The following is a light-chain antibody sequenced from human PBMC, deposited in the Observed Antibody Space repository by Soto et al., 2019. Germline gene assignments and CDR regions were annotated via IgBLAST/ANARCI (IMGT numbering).Light chain of an antibody. CDR3: QQRSNWPPEIT. CDR2: DAS. CDR1: QSIGLA. Sequence: EIVLRQSPATLSLSPGERATLSCRASQSIGLAIAWYQHKPGQAPRLLIFDASQRATGIPARFRGSGSGTDFTLSISSLEPEDFAVYYCQQRSNWPPEITFGQGTRLETK. V-gene: IGKV3-11*01. J-gene: IGKJ5*01.